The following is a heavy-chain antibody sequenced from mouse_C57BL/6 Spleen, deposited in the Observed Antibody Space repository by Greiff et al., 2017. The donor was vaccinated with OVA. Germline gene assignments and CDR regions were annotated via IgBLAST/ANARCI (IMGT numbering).Heavy chain of an antibody. CDR1: GYTFTSYW. CDR2: IDPSDSYT. V-gene: IGHV1-69*01. J-gene: IGHJ2*01. CDR3: ARKDTGTDYIDY. D-gene: IGHD1-1*01. Sequence: QVQLQQPGAELVMPGASVKLSCKASGYTFTSYWMHWVKQRPGQGLEWIGEIDPSDSYTNYNQKFKGKSTLTVDKSSSTAYMQLSSLTSDDTAVYYCARKDTGTDYIDYWGKGTTLTVSS.